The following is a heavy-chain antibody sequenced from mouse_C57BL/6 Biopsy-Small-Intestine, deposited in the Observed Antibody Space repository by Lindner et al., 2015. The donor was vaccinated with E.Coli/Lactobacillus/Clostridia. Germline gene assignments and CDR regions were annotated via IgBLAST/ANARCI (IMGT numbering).Heavy chain of an antibody. CDR2: IRSKSSNYAT. J-gene: IGHJ1*03. D-gene: IGHD1-1*01. V-gene: IGHV10-3*01. Sequence: EVQLQESGGGLVQPKGSLKLSCAATGFTFNTYAMHWVRQAPGKGLEWVARIRSKSSNYATYYADSVKDRFTISRDDSQSMLYLQMNNLKTEDTAMYYCVRETTVDWYFDVWGTGTTVTVSS. CDR3: VRETTVDWYFDV. CDR1: GFTFNTYA.